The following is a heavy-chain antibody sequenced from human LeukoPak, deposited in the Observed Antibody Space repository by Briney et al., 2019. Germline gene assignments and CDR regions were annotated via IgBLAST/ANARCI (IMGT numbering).Heavy chain of an antibody. D-gene: IGHD2-15*01. J-gene: IGHJ4*02. CDR1: GGSISSYY. CDR3: ARGTRSVVVDY. CDR2: IYYSGST. Sequence: PSETLSLTCTVSGGSISSYYWSWIRQPPGKGLEWIGYIYYSGSTNYNPSLKSRVTISVDTSKNQFSLKLSSVTAADTAVYYCARGTRSVVVDYWGQGTLVTVSS. V-gene: IGHV4-59*12.